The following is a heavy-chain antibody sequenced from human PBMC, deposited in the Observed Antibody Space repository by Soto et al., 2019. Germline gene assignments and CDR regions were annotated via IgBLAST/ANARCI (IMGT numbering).Heavy chain of an antibody. CDR3: ARAVQQLIAALRDY. Sequence: SETLSLTCAVYGGSFSGYYWSWIRQPPGKGLEWIGEINHSGSTNYNPPLKSRVTISVDTSKNQFSLKLSSVTAADTAVYYCARAVQQLIAALRDYWGQGTLVTVSS. D-gene: IGHD6-25*01. CDR2: INHSGST. V-gene: IGHV4-34*01. CDR1: GGSFSGYY. J-gene: IGHJ4*02.